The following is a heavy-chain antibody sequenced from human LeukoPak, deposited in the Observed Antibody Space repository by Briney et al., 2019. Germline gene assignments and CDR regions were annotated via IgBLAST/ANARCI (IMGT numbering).Heavy chain of an antibody. CDR1: GFTFSSYA. Sequence: TGGSLRLSCAASGFTFSSYAMSWVRQAPGKGLEWVSAISGSGGSTYYADSVKGRFTISRVNSKNTLYLQMNSLRAEDTAVYYCAKEYSSSNYKTDAFDIWGQGTMVTVSS. CDR2: ISGSGGST. D-gene: IGHD6-6*01. V-gene: IGHV3-23*01. CDR3: AKEYSSSNYKTDAFDI. J-gene: IGHJ3*02.